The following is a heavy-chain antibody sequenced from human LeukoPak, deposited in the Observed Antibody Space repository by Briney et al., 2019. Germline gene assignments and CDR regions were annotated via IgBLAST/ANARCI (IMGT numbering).Heavy chain of an antibody. CDR3: ARGLPESTSCWYLNDAFDI. V-gene: IGHV4-4*07. CDR1: GGSISSYY. J-gene: IGHJ3*02. Sequence: SETLSLTCTVSGGSISSYYWSWIRQPAGKGLEWIGRIYTSGSTNYNPSLKSRVTMSVDTSKNQFSLKLSSVTAADTAVYYCARGLPESTSCWYLNDAFDIWGQGTMVTVSS. CDR2: IYTSGST. D-gene: IGHD6-13*01.